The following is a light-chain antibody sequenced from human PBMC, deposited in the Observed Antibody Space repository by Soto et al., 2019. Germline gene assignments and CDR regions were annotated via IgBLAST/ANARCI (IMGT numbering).Light chain of an antibody. CDR1: QSVSGSY. Sequence: EIVLTQSPGTLSLSPGETATLSCRASQSVSGSYLAWYQQKPGQAPRVLIYAASSRATGIPDRFRGSGSGTDFTLTISRLEPEDFAVYYYQEYGSSPPYTFGQGTKLEIK. CDR2: AAS. CDR3: QEYGSSPPYT. V-gene: IGKV3-20*01. J-gene: IGKJ2*01.